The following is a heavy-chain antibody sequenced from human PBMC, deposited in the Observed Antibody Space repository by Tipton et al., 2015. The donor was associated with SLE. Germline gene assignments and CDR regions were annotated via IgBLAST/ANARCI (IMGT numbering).Heavy chain of an antibody. D-gene: IGHD3-16*01. J-gene: IGHJ4*02. V-gene: IGHV3-30*14. CDR3: ARARGGSGFDY. CDR2: ISWHGIAK. Sequence: SLRLSCAASGFTFSDYAMHWVRQAPGKGLEWVAVISWHGIAKYYADSVKGRFTISRDNSKNTVYLQMNSLRAEDTAVYYCARARGGSGFDYWGQGTLVTVSS. CDR1: GFTFSDYA.